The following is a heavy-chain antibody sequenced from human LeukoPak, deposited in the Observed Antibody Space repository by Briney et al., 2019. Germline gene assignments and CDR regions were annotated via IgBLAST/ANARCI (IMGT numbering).Heavy chain of an antibody. J-gene: IGHJ6*03. D-gene: IGHD6-6*01. CDR1: GGSISNSNYY. Sequence: SETLSLTCTVSGGSISNSNYYWGWIRQPPGKGLEWIGSIYYSGSTYYNPSLKSRVSISVDTSKKQFSLNLSSVTAADTAVYYCARQGYSSSSVYYYYYMDVWGKGTPVTVSS. CDR3: ARQGYSSSSVYYYYYMDV. CDR2: IYYSGST. V-gene: IGHV4-39*01.